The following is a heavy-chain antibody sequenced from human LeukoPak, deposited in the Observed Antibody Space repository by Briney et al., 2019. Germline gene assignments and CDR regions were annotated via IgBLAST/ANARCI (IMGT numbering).Heavy chain of an antibody. CDR3: ARHRAYSSSSPFDY. J-gene: IGHJ4*02. D-gene: IGHD6-6*01. CDR2: IYYTGST. V-gene: IGHV4-59*08. Sequence: PSETLSLTCSVSGGSISMYWSWIRQPPGKGLEWIGYIYYTGSTNYNPSLKSRVTMFVDMSKNQFSLRLSSVTAADTAVYYCARHRAYSSSSPFDYWGQGTLVTVSS. CDR1: GGSISMY.